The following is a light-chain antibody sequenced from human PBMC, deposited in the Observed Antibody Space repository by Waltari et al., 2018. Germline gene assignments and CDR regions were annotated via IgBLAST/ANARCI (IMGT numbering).Light chain of an antibody. Sequence: DTQMTQSPSTLSASVGDRVTITCRASQSISIWLAWYQQRPGKAPKLLIYKASSSESGVPSRFSGSGSGTEFTLTISSLQPDDFATYYCQHYNTYPFTFGPGTKVDIK. J-gene: IGKJ3*01. CDR3: QHYNTYPFT. CDR1: QSISIW. CDR2: KAS. V-gene: IGKV1-5*03.